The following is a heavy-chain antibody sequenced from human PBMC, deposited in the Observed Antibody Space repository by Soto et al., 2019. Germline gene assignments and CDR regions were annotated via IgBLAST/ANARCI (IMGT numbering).Heavy chain of an antibody. V-gene: IGHV1-46*01. Sequence: GASVKVSCKASGYTFTSYYMHWVRQAPGQGLEWMGIINPSGGSTSYAQKFQGRVTMTRDTSTSTVYMEMSSLRSEDTAVYYCAKRGGLHQSDPYSYGMDVWGQGTTVTVSS. D-gene: IGHD4-4*01. J-gene: IGHJ6*01. CDR2: INPSGGST. CDR3: AKRGGLHQSDPYSYGMDV. CDR1: GYTFTSYY.